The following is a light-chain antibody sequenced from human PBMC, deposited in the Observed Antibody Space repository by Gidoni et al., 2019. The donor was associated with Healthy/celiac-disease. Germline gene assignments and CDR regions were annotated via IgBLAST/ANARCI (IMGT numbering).Light chain of an antibody. J-gene: IGLJ2*01. CDR3: GAWDDSLKGVV. CDR2: YDE. CDR1: SSNIGNNA. V-gene: IGLV1-36*01. Sequence: QSVLPQPPSLSEAPRPRVTISCSGSSSNIGNNAVNWYQQRPGKAPKLLIYYDELLPSGVSDRCSGSKSGTSASLAIRGRQSEDEADYYCGAWDDSLKGVVCGGGTKLTVL.